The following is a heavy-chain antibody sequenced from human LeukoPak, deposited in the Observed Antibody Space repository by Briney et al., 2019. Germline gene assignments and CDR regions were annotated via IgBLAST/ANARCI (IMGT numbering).Heavy chain of an antibody. CDR3: ATWGDYTKLGNTFDY. J-gene: IGHJ4*02. CDR1: GRGISSYV. V-gene: IGHV3-21*01. D-gene: IGHD4-11*01. Sequence: GGSLRLSCTASGRGISSYVMNWIRQAPGKGLEWVSAIGSSSTYIYYADSVKGRFTVSRDNAKNSLYLQMNSLRAEDTAVYYCATWGDYTKLGNTFDYWGQGTLVTVSS. CDR2: IGSSSTYI.